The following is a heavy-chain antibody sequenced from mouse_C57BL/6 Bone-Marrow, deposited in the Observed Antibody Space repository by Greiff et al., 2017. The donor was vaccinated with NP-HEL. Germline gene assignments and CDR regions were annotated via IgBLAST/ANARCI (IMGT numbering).Heavy chain of an antibody. D-gene: IGHD2-5*01. V-gene: IGHV2-2*01. CDR3: ARFYSNYPYYFDY. CDR2: IWSGGST. Sequence: VQLQQSGPGLVQPSQSLSITCTVSGFSLTSYGVHWVRQSPGKGLEWLGVIWSGGSTDYNAAFISRLSISKDNSKSQVFFKMNSLQDDDTAIYYCARFYSNYPYYFDYWGQGTTLTVSS. J-gene: IGHJ2*01. CDR1: GFSLTSYG.